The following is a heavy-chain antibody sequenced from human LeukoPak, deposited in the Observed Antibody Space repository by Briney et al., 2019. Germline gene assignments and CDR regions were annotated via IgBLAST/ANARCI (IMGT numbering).Heavy chain of an antibody. Sequence: PGRSLRLSCAASGFTFDDYAMHWVRQAPGKGLEWVSGISWNSGSIGYADSVKGRFTISRDNAKNSLYLQMNSLRAEDTALYYCATHPRAGSGSYYNDYYYYGMDVWGQGTTVTVSS. CDR3: ATHPRAGSGSYYNDYYYYGMDV. CDR2: ISWNSGSI. J-gene: IGHJ6*02. CDR1: GFTFDDYA. D-gene: IGHD3-10*01. V-gene: IGHV3-9*01.